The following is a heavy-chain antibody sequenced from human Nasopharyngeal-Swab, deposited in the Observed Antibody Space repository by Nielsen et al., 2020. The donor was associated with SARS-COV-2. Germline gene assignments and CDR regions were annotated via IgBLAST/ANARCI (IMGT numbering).Heavy chain of an antibody. CDR3: AKSIQLWSYYFDY. V-gene: IGHV3-9*01. CDR2: ISWNSGII. J-gene: IGHJ4*02. CDR1: GFTFDDYA. Sequence: GGSLRLSCAASGFTFDDYAMHWVRQAPGKGLEWVSGISWNSGIIGYADSVKGRFTISRDNAKNSLYLQMNSLRAEDTALYYCAKSIQLWSYYFDYWGQGTLVTVSS. D-gene: IGHD5-18*01.